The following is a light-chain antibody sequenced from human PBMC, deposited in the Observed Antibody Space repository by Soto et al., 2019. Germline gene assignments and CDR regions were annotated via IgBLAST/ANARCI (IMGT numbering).Light chain of an antibody. J-gene: IGKJ5*01. CDR2: AAS. CDR1: QSVSSY. Sequence: IVLKQSPATVSLSPGERATLSCRASQSVSSYLAWYQQKPGQAPRILIYAASTRATGIPDRFSGSGSGTDYSLTISRLEPEDFAVFYCQQYAFSPRTFGQGTRLEIK. V-gene: IGKV3-20*01. CDR3: QQYAFSPRT.